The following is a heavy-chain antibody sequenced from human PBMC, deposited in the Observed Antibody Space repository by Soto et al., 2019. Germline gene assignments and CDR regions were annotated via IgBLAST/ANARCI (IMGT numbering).Heavy chain of an antibody. D-gene: IGHD6-19*01. Sequence: GGSLRLSCAASGFTVNSKYLTWVRQAPGKGLEWVSVIYSGGTTVYADSVKGRFIISRDNSKNTLYLEMNNLRAEDSAVYYCARGYNSDWMMGTNGVAYRGQGTLVTVSS. CDR2: IYSGGTT. V-gene: IGHV3-66*01. CDR3: ARGYNSDWMMGTNGVAY. J-gene: IGHJ4*02. CDR1: GFTVNSKY.